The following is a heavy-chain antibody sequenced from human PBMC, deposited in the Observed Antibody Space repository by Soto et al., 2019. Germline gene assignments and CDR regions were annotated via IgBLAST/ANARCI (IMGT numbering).Heavy chain of an antibody. V-gene: IGHV4-4*02. Sequence: PSETLSLTCAVSSGSISSSNWWSWVRQPPGKGLEWIGEIYHSGSTNYNPSLKSRVTISVDKSKNQLSLKLNSVTAADTAVYYCARERPSGYGMDVWGQGTTVTVSS. J-gene: IGHJ6*01. CDR2: IYHSGST. D-gene: IGHD3-10*01. CDR1: SGSISSSNW. CDR3: ARERPSGYGMDV.